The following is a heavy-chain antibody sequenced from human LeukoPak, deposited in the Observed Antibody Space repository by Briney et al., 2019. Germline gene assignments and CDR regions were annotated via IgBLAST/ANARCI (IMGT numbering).Heavy chain of an antibody. CDR3: VRGGGPSYKYNAFDI. V-gene: IGHV3-48*03. Sequence: GGSLRLSCIASGLTSSSFEMNWVRQAPGKGLEWVSYISNSGSTTDYADAVKGRFTISRDNAKNSLYLQMSSLRVEDTAVYYCVRGGGPSYKYNAFDIWGQGTMVTVS. CDR2: ISNSGSTT. J-gene: IGHJ3*02. CDR1: GLTSSSFE. D-gene: IGHD2-15*01.